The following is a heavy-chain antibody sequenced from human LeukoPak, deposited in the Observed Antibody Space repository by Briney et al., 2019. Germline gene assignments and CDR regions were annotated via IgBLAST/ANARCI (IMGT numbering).Heavy chain of an antibody. V-gene: IGHV3-7*05. CDR1: GFTFSSYW. D-gene: IGHD3-22*01. J-gene: IGHJ4*02. CDR3: TAWYYYDTSRSLGFYFDY. CDR2: IKQDGSEK. Sequence: GGSLRLSCAASGFTFSSYWMNWVRQAPGKGLECVANIKQDGSEKYYVDSVKGRFTISRDNAKNSLYLQMNSVKTEDTAIYYCTAWYYYDTSRSLGFYFDYWGQGTMATVSS.